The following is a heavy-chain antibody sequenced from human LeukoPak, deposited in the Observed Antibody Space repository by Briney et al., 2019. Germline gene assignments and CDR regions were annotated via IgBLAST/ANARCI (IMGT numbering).Heavy chain of an antibody. CDR2: INTTSSGI. Sequence: GGSLRLSCAASGFTFSDYSMNWVRQAPGKGLEWVSYINTTSSGIYYADSVKGRFTISRDNAKNSLYLQMNSLRAEDTAVYYCAKTADKDYGFWSGYYFDYWGQGTLVTVSS. CDR3: AKTADKDYGFWSGYYFDY. J-gene: IGHJ4*02. CDR1: GFTFSDYS. D-gene: IGHD3-3*01. V-gene: IGHV3-48*04.